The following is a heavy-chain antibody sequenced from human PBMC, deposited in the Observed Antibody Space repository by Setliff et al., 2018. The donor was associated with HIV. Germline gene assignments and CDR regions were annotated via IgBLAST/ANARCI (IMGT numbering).Heavy chain of an antibody. Sequence: GGSLRLSCAASGFTFSTYSMAWVRRTPGKGPEWVAAIGSDGGATCYADSVKGRFTIFRDNSNTTLYLQLTSLRVGDTAIYHCAKFFSVTPPAGAFDIWGQGTMVTVSS. D-gene: IGHD4-17*01. CDR1: GFTFSTYS. V-gene: IGHV3-23*01. CDR3: AKFFSVTPPAGAFDI. J-gene: IGHJ3*02. CDR2: IGSDGGAT.